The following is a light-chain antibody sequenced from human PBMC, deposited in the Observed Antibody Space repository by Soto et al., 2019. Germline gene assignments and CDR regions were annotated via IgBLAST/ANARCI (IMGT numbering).Light chain of an antibody. J-gene: IGKJ1*01. CDR3: QQSYGMPWT. CDR2: ASS. CDR1: QTISTY. V-gene: IGKV1-39*01. Sequence: IQMTQSPSSLSASVGDRVTITCRASQTISTYLNWYQQKPGKAPKLLIYASSSLQSGVPSRFSGSGYGTDFTITITSLQPEDFATYICQQSYGMPWTFGQGTKVEV.